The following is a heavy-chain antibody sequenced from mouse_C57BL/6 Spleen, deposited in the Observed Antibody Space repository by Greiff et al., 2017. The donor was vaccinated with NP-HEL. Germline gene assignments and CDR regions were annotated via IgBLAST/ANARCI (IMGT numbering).Heavy chain of an antibody. V-gene: IGHV5-16*01. CDR3: ARERDSKYDY. Sequence: EVKLVESEGGLVQPGSSMKLSCTASGFTFSDYYMAWVRQVPEKGLEWVANINYDGSSTYYLDSLKSRFIISRDNAKNILYLQMSSLKSEDTATYYCARERDSKYDYWGQGTTLTVSS. CDR1: GFTFSDYY. D-gene: IGHD2-5*01. CDR2: INYDGSST. J-gene: IGHJ2*01.